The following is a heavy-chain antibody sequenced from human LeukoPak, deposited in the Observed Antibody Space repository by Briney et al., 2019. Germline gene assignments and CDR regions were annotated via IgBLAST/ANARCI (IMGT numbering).Heavy chain of an antibody. J-gene: IGHJ4*02. CDR1: GFTFNIYA. CDR3: ARVGSGSYYG. D-gene: IGHD3-10*01. CDR2: ISSNGGST. Sequence: GGPVTLFCAASGFTFNIYAMQWLRHAPGKGLEYVSAISSNGGSTYYANSVKGRFTISRDNSKNTLYLQMGSLRAGDMAVYYCARVGSGSYYGWGQGTLVTASS. V-gene: IGHV3-64*01.